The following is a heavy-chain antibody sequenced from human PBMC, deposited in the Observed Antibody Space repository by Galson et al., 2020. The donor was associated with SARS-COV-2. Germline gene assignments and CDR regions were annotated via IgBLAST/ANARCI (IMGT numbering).Heavy chain of an antibody. CDR2: ISRDDKMV. CDR3: ARVGAFDDRGYSAGFDW. J-gene: IGHJ4*02. Sequence: GGSLRLSCAASGFSFRSHDMVWVRQTPEKGLEWISYISRDDKMVYYSESVRGRFTISRDNAESSLHLQLSSLRADDTALYYCARVGAFDDRGYSAGFDWWGQGTLVTVSS. CDR1: GFSFRSHD. V-gene: IGHV3-48*03. D-gene: IGHD3-22*01.